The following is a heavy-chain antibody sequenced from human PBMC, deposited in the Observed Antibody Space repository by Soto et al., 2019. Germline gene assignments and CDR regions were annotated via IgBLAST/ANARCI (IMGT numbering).Heavy chain of an antibody. V-gene: IGHV3-30*18. J-gene: IGHJ4*02. CDR1: GFTFSSYG. CDR3: AKSSPSFYGPGY. D-gene: IGHD2-2*01. Sequence: SGGSLRLSCAASGFTFSSYGMHWVRQAPGKGLEWVAVISYDGSNKYYADSVKGRFTISRDNSKNTLYLQMNSLRAEDTAVYYCAKSSPSFYGPGYWGQGTLVTVSS. CDR2: ISYDGSNK.